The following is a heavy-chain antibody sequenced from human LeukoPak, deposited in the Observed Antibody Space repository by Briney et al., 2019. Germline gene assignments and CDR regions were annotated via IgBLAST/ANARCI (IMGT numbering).Heavy chain of an antibody. D-gene: IGHD3-10*01. V-gene: IGHV3-23*01. Sequence: GGSLRLSCAASGFTFSSYAMSWVRQAPGKGLEWASAISGSGGSTNYADSVKGRFTISRDNSKNTLYLQMNSLRAEDTAVYYCAKDELYGSGSSYYFDYWGQGTLVTVSS. J-gene: IGHJ4*02. CDR3: AKDELYGSGSSYYFDY. CDR2: ISGSGGST. CDR1: GFTFSSYA.